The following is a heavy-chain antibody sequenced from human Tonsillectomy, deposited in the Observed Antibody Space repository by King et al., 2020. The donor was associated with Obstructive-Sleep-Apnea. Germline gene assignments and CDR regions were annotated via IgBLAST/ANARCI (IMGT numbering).Heavy chain of an antibody. V-gene: IGHV3-9*01. J-gene: IGHJ3*02. Sequence: VQLVESGGGLVQPGRSLRLSCAASGFSFDDYAMHWVRHPPGKGLEWVSGINWNSGNIGYADSVKGRFTISRDNAKNSLYLQMNSLRAEDTALYYCVKDRAGGVPDAFDIWGQGTMVTVSS. CDR1: GFSFDDYA. D-gene: IGHD3-16*01. CDR3: VKDRAGGVPDAFDI. CDR2: INWNSGNI.